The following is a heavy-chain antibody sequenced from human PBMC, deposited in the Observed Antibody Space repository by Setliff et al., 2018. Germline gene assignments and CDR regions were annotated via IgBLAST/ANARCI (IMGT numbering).Heavy chain of an antibody. D-gene: IGHD1-26*01. V-gene: IGHV4-30-4*08. Sequence: SEPLSLTCTVSGGSISSGDYYWSWIRQPPGKGLEWIGYIYYSGSTYYNPSLKSRVTISVDTSKNQFSLKLSSVTAADTAVYYCARVMGGSYGFSWFDPWGQGTLVTVSS. J-gene: IGHJ5*02. CDR1: GGSISSGDYY. CDR2: IYYSGST. CDR3: ARVMGGSYGFSWFDP.